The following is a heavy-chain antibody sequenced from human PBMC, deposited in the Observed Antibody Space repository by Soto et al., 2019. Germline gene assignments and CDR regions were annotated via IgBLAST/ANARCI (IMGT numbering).Heavy chain of an antibody. Sequence: SETLSLNCTVSGGSIRSSNWWDWVRQPLGRGLEWIWEIYHSGSTNYNPSLKSRVTISVDKSKNQFSLKLSSVTAADTAVYYCARGTQLLWFGELLGDYYYYYGMDVWGQGTTVTVS. CDR2: IYHSGST. D-gene: IGHD3-10*01. J-gene: IGHJ6*02. CDR1: GGSIRSSNW. CDR3: ARGTQLLWFGELLGDYYYYYGMDV. V-gene: IGHV4-4*02.